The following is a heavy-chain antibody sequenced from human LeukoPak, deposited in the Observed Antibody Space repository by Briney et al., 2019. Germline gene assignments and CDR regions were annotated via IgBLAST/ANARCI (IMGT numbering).Heavy chain of an antibody. CDR2: IQRDGREK. J-gene: IGHJ3*01. CDR3: ARAPLGRYCNGGSCYSSSGAVDF. D-gene: IGHD2-15*01. CDR1: GFTFSSYW. Sequence: GGSLRLSCAASGFTFSSYWMSWVRQAPGKGPAWVANIQRDGREKYFVDCVRGRFTISRDNAKSSLYLQITSPRAEDTAVYSWARAPLGRYCNGGSCYSSSGAVDFWGQGTMVTVSS. V-gene: IGHV3-7*01.